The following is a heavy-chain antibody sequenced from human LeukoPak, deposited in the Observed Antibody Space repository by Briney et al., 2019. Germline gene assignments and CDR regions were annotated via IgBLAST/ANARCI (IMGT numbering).Heavy chain of an antibody. CDR2: ISYDGSNK. D-gene: IGHD2-15*01. Sequence: PGGSLRLSCVVSGLTFSSYGMHWVRQAPGKGLEWVAVISYDGSNKYYADSVKGRSTISRDNSKNTLYLQMNSLRAEDTAVFYCAKDAPPCSGGSCYSGYYFYGMDVWGKGTTVTVSS. V-gene: IGHV3-30*18. J-gene: IGHJ6*04. CDR1: GLTFSSYG. CDR3: AKDAPPCSGGSCYSGYYFYGMDV.